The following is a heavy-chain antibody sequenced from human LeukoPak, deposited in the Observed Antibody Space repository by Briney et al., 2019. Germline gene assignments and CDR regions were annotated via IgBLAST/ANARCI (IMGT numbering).Heavy chain of an antibody. CDR3: ARVRSPPITIFDY. CDR2: ISYDGSNK. V-gene: IGHV3-30-3*01. CDR1: GFTFSSYA. J-gene: IGHJ4*02. D-gene: IGHD3-3*01. Sequence: GGSLRLSCAASGFTFSSYAMHWVRQAPGKGLEWVAVISYDGSNKYYADSVKGRFTISRDNSKNTLYLQMNSLRAEDTAVYYCARVRSPPITIFDYWGQGTLVTVSS.